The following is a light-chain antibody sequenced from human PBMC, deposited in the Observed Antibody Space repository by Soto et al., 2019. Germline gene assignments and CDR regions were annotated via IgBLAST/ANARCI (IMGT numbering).Light chain of an antibody. CDR1: QHITND. CDR2: LAS. V-gene: IGKV1-17*01. CDR3: LHHNGYPPV. J-gene: IGKJ2*01. Sequence: DLQMTQSPSSLSASVGDTVTITCRASQHITNDCAWYQQKAGRAPKCLILLASRLQNGVPSRFSGSGSGTEFTLTISSLQPEDFATYYCLHHNGYPPVFGQGTKVEIK.